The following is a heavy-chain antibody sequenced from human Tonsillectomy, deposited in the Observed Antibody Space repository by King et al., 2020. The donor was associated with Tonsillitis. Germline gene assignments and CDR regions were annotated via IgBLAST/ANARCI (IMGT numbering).Heavy chain of an antibody. Sequence: VQLVESGGGLVQPGGSLRLSCEASGFTVSSNYMTWVRQAPGKWLEWVSVLYSDGSTYYADSVKGRFTISRHNSKNTLYLQMNSLRGEDTAVFYCAMISRSSRPYYYYDMDVWGQGTTVIVSS. J-gene: IGHJ6*02. CDR1: GFTVSSNY. D-gene: IGHD6-6*01. CDR3: AMISRSSRPYYYYDMDV. CDR2: LYSDGST. V-gene: IGHV3-53*04.